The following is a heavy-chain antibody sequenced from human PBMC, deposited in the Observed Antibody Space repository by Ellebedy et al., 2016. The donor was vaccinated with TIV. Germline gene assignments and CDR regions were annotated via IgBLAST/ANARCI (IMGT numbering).Heavy chain of an antibody. Sequence: GESLKIPCAASGFTFTNYWMSWVRQAPGKGLEGVAIIKQDGCQTYHVDPVKGRFTLYRDNAKDSLNLQMNTLRAEDTAIYYCARTGTCGSARCYDDYWGQGTLVTVSS. CDR3: ARTGTCGSARCYDDY. CDR1: GFTFTNYW. CDR2: IKQDGCQT. D-gene: IGHD2-2*01. V-gene: IGHV3-7*03. J-gene: IGHJ4*01.